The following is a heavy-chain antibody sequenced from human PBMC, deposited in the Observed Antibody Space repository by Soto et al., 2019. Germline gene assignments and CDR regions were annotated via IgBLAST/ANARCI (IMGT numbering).Heavy chain of an antibody. D-gene: IGHD1-7*01. Sequence: ASVKVSCKASGYTFTSYGISWVRQAPGQGLEWMGWISAYNGNTNYAQKLQGRVTMTTDTSTSTAYMELRSLRSDDTAVYYCARVVSHPGTSIYWNYPQPLGYFDYWGQGTLVTVSS. J-gene: IGHJ4*02. V-gene: IGHV1-18*01. CDR3: ARVVSHPGTSIYWNYPQPLGYFDY. CDR2: ISAYNGNT. CDR1: GYTFTSYG.